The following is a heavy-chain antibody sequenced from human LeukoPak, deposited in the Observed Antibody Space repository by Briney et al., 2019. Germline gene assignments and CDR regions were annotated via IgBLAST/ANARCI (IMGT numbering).Heavy chain of an antibody. CDR2: ISGSGGST. Sequence: PGGSLRLSCAASGFTFSSYAMSWVRQAPGKGMEWVSAISGSGGSTYYADSVKGRFTISRDNSKNTLYLQMNSLRAEDTAVYYCAKDPPSLLWFGESVAFDIWGQGTMVTVSS. J-gene: IGHJ3*02. CDR1: GFTFSSYA. D-gene: IGHD3-10*01. V-gene: IGHV3-23*01. CDR3: AKDPPSLLWFGESVAFDI.